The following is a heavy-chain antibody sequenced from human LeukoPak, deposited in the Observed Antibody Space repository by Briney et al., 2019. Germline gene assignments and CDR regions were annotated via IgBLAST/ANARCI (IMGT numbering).Heavy chain of an antibody. V-gene: IGHV3-74*03. CDR1: GFTFRNFW. J-gene: IGHJ5*02. CDR2: INSDGSST. CDR3: ARTLGVPSAFDP. Sequence: GGSLRLSRAASGFTFRNFWMHWVRQAPGKGLLWVSRINSDGSSTTYADSVKGRFTISRDNAKNTLYLQMNSLRAEDTAVYYCARTLGVPSAFDPWGQGTLVTVSS. D-gene: IGHD2-2*01.